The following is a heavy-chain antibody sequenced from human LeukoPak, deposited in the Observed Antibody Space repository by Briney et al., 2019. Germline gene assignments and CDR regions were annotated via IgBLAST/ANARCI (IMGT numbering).Heavy chain of an antibody. V-gene: IGHV1-69*01. Sequence: SVKVSCKASGGTFSSYAISWVRQAPGQGLEWMGGIIPIFGTANYAQKFQGRVTITADVSTSTAYMELSSLRSEDTAVYYCASGGYSGYDWDLYYFDYWGQGTLVTVSS. J-gene: IGHJ4*02. CDR2: IIPIFGTA. D-gene: IGHD5-12*01. CDR1: GGTFSSYA. CDR3: ASGGYSGYDWDLYYFDY.